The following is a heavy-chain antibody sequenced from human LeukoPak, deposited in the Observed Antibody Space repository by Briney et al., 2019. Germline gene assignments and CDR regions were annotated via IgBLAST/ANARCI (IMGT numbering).Heavy chain of an antibody. CDR2: INHSGST. V-gene: IGHV4-34*01. CDR1: GGSFSGYY. D-gene: IGHD1-20*01. J-gene: IGHJ2*01. CDR3: ARHITSSSYWYFDL. Sequence: SETLSLTCAVYGGSFSGYYWSWIRQPPGKGLEWIGEINHSGSTNYNPSLKSRVTISVDTSKNQFSLKLSSVTAADTAVYYCARHITSSSYWYFDLWGRGTLVTVSS.